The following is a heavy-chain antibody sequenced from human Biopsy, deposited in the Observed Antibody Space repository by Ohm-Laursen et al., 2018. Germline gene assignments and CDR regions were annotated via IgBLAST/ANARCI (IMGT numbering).Heavy chain of an antibody. Sequence: SDTLSLTCAVSGYSVTNDYYWGWIRQPPGKGLEWIGNIYYDGITYHNPSLKSRVAMSVDTSKNQFSLRLTSVTAADTAVYYCARVAGGYAYYYGMDVWGQGTTVIVSS. CDR1: GYSVTNDYY. V-gene: IGHV4-38-2*01. CDR3: ARVAGGYAYYYGMDV. CDR2: IYYDGIT. D-gene: IGHD5-12*01. J-gene: IGHJ6*02.